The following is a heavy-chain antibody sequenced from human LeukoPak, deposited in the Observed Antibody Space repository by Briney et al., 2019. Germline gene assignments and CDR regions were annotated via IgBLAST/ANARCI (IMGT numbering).Heavy chain of an antibody. CDR3: ARSPDGFDY. Sequence: PGGSLRLSCAASGFTFSDYWMSWVRQAPGKGLEWVANIKPVGSEKYYVDSVKGRFTISRDNAKNSVYLQMNSLRAEDTAVYYCARSPDGFDYWGQETLVTVSS. CDR1: GFTFSDYW. V-gene: IGHV3-7*03. CDR2: IKPVGSEK. D-gene: IGHD1-14*01. J-gene: IGHJ4*02.